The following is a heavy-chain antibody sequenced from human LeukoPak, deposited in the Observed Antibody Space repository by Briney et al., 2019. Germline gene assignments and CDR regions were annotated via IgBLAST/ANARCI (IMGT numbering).Heavy chain of an antibody. Sequence: ASVKLSCKAFGYTFTSYGISWVRQAPGHGLEWMGWSSAYNGNTNYAQKLQGRVTMATNTSTSTAYMELRSLRSDDTSVYYCARPYEEGFDPWGQGTLVTVSS. J-gene: IGHJ5*02. CDR1: GYTFTSYG. D-gene: IGHD5-12*01. CDR3: ARPYEEGFDP. CDR2: SSAYNGNT. V-gene: IGHV1-18*01.